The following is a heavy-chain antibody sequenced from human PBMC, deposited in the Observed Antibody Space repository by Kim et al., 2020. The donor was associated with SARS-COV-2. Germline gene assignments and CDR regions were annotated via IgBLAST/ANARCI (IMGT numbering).Heavy chain of an antibody. CDR2: ISGSGDTT. J-gene: IGHJ4*02. V-gene: IGHV3-23*01. CDR3: AKDQYGSGSYYFD. Sequence: GGSLRLSCAASGFTFRTYAMSWVRQAPGKGLEWVSGISGSGDTTYYGDSVQGRFTISRDNSKRTLYLQMNSLRAEDTAVYYCAKDQYGSGSYYFDWGQGT. D-gene: IGHD3-10*01. CDR1: GFTFRTYA.